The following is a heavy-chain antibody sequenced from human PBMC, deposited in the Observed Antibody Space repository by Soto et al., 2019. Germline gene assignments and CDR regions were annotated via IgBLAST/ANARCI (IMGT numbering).Heavy chain of an antibody. D-gene: IGHD6-6*01. V-gene: IGHV4-31*03. CDR3: ASSSIAARNGFDP. Sequence: QVQLQESGPGLVKPSQTLSLTCTVSGGSISSGGYYWSWIRQHPGKGLEWIGYIYYSGSTYYNPSRRGRVTMSVDTAKNQFSLKLSSVTAADTAVYYCASSSIAARNGFDPWGQGTLVTVSS. CDR1: GGSISSGGYY. CDR2: IYYSGST. J-gene: IGHJ5*02.